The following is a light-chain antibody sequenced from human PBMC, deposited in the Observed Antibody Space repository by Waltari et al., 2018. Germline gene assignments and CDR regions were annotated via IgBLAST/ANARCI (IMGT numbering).Light chain of an antibody. CDR3: QQYYTTPFT. Sequence: DIVMTQSPDSLGVSLGERATINCTSRQSVLYNSNNKNYLAWYQQKPGQPPKLLIYWASTREAGVPDRFSGSGSGTDFTLTVSSLQAEDVAVYYCQQYYTTPFTFGPGTKVDI. CDR2: WAS. J-gene: IGKJ3*01. V-gene: IGKV4-1*01. CDR1: QSVLYNSNNKNY.